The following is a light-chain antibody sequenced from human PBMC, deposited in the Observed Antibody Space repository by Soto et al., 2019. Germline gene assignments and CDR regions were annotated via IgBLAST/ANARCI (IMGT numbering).Light chain of an antibody. CDR3: QQRSNWPPGLT. V-gene: IGKV3-11*01. CDR1: QSVSSY. J-gene: IGKJ4*01. Sequence: EIVLTQSPATLSLSPGERATISCRALQSVSSYLAWYQQKPGQAPRLLIYDASNRATGIPARFSGSGSGTDFTLTISSLEPEDFAVYYCQQRSNWPPGLTFGGGTKVDIK. CDR2: DAS.